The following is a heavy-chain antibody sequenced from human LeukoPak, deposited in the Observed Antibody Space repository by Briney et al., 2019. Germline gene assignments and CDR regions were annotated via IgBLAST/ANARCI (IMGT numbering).Heavy chain of an antibody. D-gene: IGHD3-22*01. V-gene: IGHV4-34*01. CDR2: INHSGST. Sequence: SETLSLTCAVYGGSFSGYYCSWIRQPPGKGLEWIGEINHSGSTNYNPSLKSRVTISVDTSKNQFSLKLSSVTAADTAVYYCARVSRRITMIVVATGGLDPWGQGTLVTVSS. J-gene: IGHJ5*02. CDR1: GGSFSGYY. CDR3: ARVSRRITMIVVATGGLDP.